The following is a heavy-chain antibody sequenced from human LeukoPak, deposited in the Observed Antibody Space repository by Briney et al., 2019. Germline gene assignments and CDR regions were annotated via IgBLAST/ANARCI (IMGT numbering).Heavy chain of an antibody. V-gene: IGHV4-30-4*08. CDR3: ARDRITIFGVVPYAFDI. CDR2: IYYSGST. J-gene: IGHJ3*02. CDR1: GGSISSGDYY. D-gene: IGHD3-3*01. Sequence: SETLSLTCTVSGGSISSGDYYWSWIRQPPGKGLEWIGYIYYSGSTYYNPSLKSRVTILVDTSKNQFSLKLSSVTAADTAVYYCARDRITIFGVVPYAFDIWGQGTMVTVSS.